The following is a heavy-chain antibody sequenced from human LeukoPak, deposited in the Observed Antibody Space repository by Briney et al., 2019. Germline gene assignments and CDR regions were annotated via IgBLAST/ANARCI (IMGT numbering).Heavy chain of an antibody. D-gene: IGHD3-9*01. CDR2: ISAYNGNT. J-gene: IGHJ6*02. V-gene: IGHV1-18*01. CDR1: GYTFTSYG. CDR3: ARERYFDWLSPTNPYYYYGMDV. Sequence: ASVKVSCKASGYTFTSYGISWVRQAPGQGLEWMGWISAYNGNTNYAQKLQGRVTMTTDTSTSTAYMELRSLRSDDTAAYYCARERYFDWLSPTNPYYYYGMDVWGQGTTVTVSS.